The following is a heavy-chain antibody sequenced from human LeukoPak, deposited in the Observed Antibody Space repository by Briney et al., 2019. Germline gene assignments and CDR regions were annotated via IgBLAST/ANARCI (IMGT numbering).Heavy chain of an antibody. CDR1: GGSISSSSYY. Sequence: SETLSLTCTVSGGSISSSSYYWGWIRQPPGKGLEWIGSIYYSGSTYYNPSLKSRVTISVDTSKNQFSLKPSSVTAADTAVYYCARPAVLAAAGISDYWGQGTLVTVSS. D-gene: IGHD6-13*01. CDR3: ARPAVLAAAGISDY. V-gene: IGHV4-39*07. J-gene: IGHJ4*02. CDR2: IYYSGST.